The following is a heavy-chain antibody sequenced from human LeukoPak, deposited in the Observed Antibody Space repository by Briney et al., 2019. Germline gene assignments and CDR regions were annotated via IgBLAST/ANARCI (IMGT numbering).Heavy chain of an antibody. J-gene: IGHJ4*02. CDR2: IYSGGST. V-gene: IGHV3-53*01. Sequence: PGGSLRLSCAASGFTVSSNYMSWVRQAPGKGLEWVSVIYSGGSTYYADSVKGRFTISRDNSKNTLYLQMNSLRAEDTAVYYCAKGMAAYGSGSLFDYWGQGTLVTVSS. D-gene: IGHD3-10*01. CDR3: AKGMAAYGSGSLFDY. CDR1: GFTVSSNY.